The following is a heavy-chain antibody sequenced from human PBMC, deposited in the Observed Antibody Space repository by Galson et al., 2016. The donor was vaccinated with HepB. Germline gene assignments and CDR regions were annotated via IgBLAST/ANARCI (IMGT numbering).Heavy chain of an antibody. V-gene: IGHV3-33*01. CDR2: IWYDGTEK. CDR1: GFAFSGYG. Sequence: SLRLSCAASGFAFSGYGMHWVRQAPGKGLEWVAVIWYDGTEKYYRDSVKGRFTISRDHSRNTVYLQMNNLRIEATAVYYCARENYAFDLWGLGTRVTVS. J-gene: IGHJ3*01. CDR3: ARENYAFDL.